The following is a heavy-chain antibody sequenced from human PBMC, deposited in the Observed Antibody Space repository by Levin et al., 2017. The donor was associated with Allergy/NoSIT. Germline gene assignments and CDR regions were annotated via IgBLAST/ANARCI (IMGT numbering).Heavy chain of an antibody. CDR3: ARGETSSSWYSFDY. D-gene: IGHD6-13*01. CDR1: GFPFSSYW. V-gene: IGHV3-74*01. CDR2: ISPDVKST. Sequence: GESLKISCAASGFPFSSYWMHWVRQAAGKGPVWVAQISPDVKSTAYADSVKGRFTISRDNAKNTLYLQMNSLSAEDTAVYYCARGETSSSWYSFDYWGRGTLLTVSS. J-gene: IGHJ4*02.